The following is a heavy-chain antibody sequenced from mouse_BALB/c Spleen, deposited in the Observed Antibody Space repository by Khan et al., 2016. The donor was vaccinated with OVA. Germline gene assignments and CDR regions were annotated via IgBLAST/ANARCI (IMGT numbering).Heavy chain of an antibody. CDR2: IDPSDSES. D-gene: IGHD2-2*01. CDR3: ARREKYGYDPSWFAY. Sequence: QVQLQQPGAELVRPGASVNLSCKASGYTFTSYWMNWVKQRPGHGLEWLGRIDPSDSESHYNQMFREKATLTVDKSSSTAYMQLSSLTSEDSAVYYCARREKYGYDPSWFAYWGQGTLVTVSA. J-gene: IGHJ3*01. V-gene: IGHV1-61*01. CDR1: GYTFTSYW.